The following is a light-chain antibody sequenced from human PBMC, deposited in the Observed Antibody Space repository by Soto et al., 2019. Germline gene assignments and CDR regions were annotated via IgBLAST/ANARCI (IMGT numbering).Light chain of an antibody. CDR2: KAS. J-gene: IGKJ5*01. CDR1: QSISTW. Sequence: DIQMTQSPSTLPASVGDRVTITCRANQSISTWLAWYQQKPGKAPNLLIYKASRLETGVPSRFSGSGSGTDFTLTISSLQPEDIATYYCQQYENLPTFGQGTRLEIK. V-gene: IGKV1-5*03. CDR3: QQYENLPT.